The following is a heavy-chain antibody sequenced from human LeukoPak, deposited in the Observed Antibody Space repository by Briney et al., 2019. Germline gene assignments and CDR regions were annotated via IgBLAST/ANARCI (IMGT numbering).Heavy chain of an antibody. CDR3: ARGGRIQLWLDRGLINWFDP. V-gene: IGHV1-8*01. CDR1: GYTFTSYD. D-gene: IGHD5-18*01. J-gene: IGHJ5*02. Sequence: ASVKVSCKASGYTFTSYDINWVRQAPGQGLEWMGWMNPNSGNTGYAQKFQGRVTMTTDTSISTAYMELSRLRSDDTAVYYCARGGRIQLWLDRGLINWFDPGGKGTLVTVSS. CDR2: MNPNSGNT.